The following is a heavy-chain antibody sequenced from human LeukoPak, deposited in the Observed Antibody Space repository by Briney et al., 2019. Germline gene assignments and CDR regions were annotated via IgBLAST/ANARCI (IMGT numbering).Heavy chain of an antibody. CDR1: GGTFSSYA. D-gene: IGHD3-10*01. CDR3: ARSSARWYYYGSGSYGPYGMDV. J-gene: IGHJ6*02. CDR2: IIPMFGTA. Sequence: ASVKVSCKASGGTFSSYAISWVGQAPGQGLEWMGGIIPMFGTANYAQKFQGRVTITADESTSTAYMELSSLRSEDTAVYYCARSSARWYYYGSGSYGPYGMDVWGQGTTVTVSS. V-gene: IGHV1-69*01.